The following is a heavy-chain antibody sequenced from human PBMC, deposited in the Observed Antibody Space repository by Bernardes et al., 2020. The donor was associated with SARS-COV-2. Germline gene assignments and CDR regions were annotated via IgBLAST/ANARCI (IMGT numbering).Heavy chain of an antibody. Sequence: SESLSLACPVSGRSINSHYCGWVRPPPGKVLEWIGYIYYNGGTNNNPSLRRRVTITVDTSKNQSSLNLSSVTAADTAFYYCARFNGRSYYVYYGMDVWGHGTRVTITS. CDR2: IYYNGGT. J-gene: IGHJ6*02. D-gene: IGHD1-26*01. CDR1: GRSINSHY. V-gene: IGHV4-59*11. CDR3: ARFNGRSYYVYYGMDV.